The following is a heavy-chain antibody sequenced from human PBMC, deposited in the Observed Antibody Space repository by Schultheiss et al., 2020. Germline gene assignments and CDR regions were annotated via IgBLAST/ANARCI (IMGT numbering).Heavy chain of an antibody. CDR3: ARHPYCSGGSCYFNWFDP. V-gene: IGHV4-39*01. D-gene: IGHD2-15*01. J-gene: IGHJ5*02. CDR2: IHYSGNT. Sequence: SETLSLTCTVSGGSIRNTTYFWGWIRQPPGKGLEWIGSIHYSGNTYYNPSLKSRVIISVDTSKNQFSLKLSSVTAADTAVYYCARHPYCSGGSCYFNWFDPWGQGTLVTVSS. CDR1: GGSIRNTTYF.